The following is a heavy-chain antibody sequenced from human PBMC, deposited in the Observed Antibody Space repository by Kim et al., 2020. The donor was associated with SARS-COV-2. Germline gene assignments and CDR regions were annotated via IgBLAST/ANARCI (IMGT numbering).Heavy chain of an antibody. CDR2: ISGSGGST. J-gene: IGHJ4*02. CDR1: GFTFSSYA. D-gene: IGHD2-15*01. Sequence: GGSLRLSCAASGFTFSSYAMSWVRQAPGKGLEWVSAISGSGGSTYYADSVKGRFTISRDNSKNTLYLQRNSLRAEDTAVYYCAKDGRYCSGGSCFPYYFDYWGQGTLVTVSS. V-gene: IGHV3-23*01. CDR3: AKDGRYCSGGSCFPYYFDY.